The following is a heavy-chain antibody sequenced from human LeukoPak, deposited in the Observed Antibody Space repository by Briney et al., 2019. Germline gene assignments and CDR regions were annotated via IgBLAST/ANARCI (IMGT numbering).Heavy chain of an antibody. CDR2: ISAYNGNT. CDR3: ARDLGVPAAIHFFDY. V-gene: IGHV1-18*01. Sequence: ASVKVPCKASGYTFTSYGISWVRQAPGQGLEWMGWISAYNGNTNYARELQGRVTMTTDISTSTAYMELRSLRSDDTAVYYCARDLGVPAAIHFFDYWGQGTLVTVSS. J-gene: IGHJ4*02. CDR1: GYTFTSYG. D-gene: IGHD2-2*01.